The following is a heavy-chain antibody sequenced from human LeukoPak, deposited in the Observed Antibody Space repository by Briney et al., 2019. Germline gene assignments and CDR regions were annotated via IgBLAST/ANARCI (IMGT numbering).Heavy chain of an antibody. CDR3: ARDLGQYYDTSDNWFDP. CDR1: GFTFSSYA. J-gene: IGHJ5*02. V-gene: IGHV3-23*01. CDR2: IGGSGGST. Sequence: QPGGSLRLSCAASGFTFSSYAMSWVRQAPGKGLEWVSAIGGSGGSTYYADSVRGRFTISRDNSKNTLYLQMNSLRAEDTAVYYCARDLGQYYDTSDNWFDPWGQGTLVTVSS. D-gene: IGHD3-22*01.